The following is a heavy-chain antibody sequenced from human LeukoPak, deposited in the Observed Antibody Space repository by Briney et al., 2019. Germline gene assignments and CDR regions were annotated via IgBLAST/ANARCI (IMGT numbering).Heavy chain of an antibody. V-gene: IGHV3-74*01. CDR1: GFSFSNYA. Sequence: PGGSLRLSCAASGFSFSNYAMNWVRQAPGKGLVWVSRINSDGSSRNYADSVKGRFTISRDNAKNTLYLQMNSLRAEDTAVYYCASASSHRIAAGGDYWGQGTLVTVSS. CDR2: INSDGSSR. J-gene: IGHJ4*02. D-gene: IGHD6-13*01. CDR3: ASASSHRIAAGGDY.